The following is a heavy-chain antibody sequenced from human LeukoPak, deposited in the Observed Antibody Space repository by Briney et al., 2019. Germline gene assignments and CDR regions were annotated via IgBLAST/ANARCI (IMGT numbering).Heavy chain of an antibody. CDR2: ISGSGGST. V-gene: IGHV3-23*01. CDR1: GFTFSSYA. D-gene: IGHD3-22*01. CDR3: AKDPTMIVVATFDY. J-gene: IGHJ4*02. Sequence: PGGSLRLSCAASGFTFSSYAMSWVRQVPGKGLEWVSAISGSGGSTYYADSVKGRFTISRDNSKNTLYLQMNSLRAEDTAVYYCAKDPTMIVVATFDYWGQGTLVTVSS.